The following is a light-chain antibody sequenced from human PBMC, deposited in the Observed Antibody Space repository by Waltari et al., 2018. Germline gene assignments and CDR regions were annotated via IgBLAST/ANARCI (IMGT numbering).Light chain of an antibody. CDR2: EVS. V-gene: IGLV2-14*01. CDR1: SSDVGVYNY. Sequence: QSPLTQPASVSGSPGQSHSISCTGTSSDVGVYNYVSWYQQHPGKAPKLMIYEVSNRPSGISNRFSGSKSDNTASLTISGLQAEDEADYYCSSYTSSSTWVFGGGTKLTVL. J-gene: IGLJ3*02. CDR3: SSYTSSSTWV.